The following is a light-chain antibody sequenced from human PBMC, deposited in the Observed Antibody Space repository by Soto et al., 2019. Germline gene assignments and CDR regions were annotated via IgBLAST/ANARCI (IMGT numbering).Light chain of an antibody. Sequence: EIGLTHSPGTLSLSPGERATRSCRARQSVSSSYLAWYQQNPGQAPRLLIYGASSRATGIPDRFSGSVSGTDFALTISRLEPADFAVYYCQQYGSSPGYTFGQGPKLEI. J-gene: IGKJ2*01. V-gene: IGKV3-20*01. CDR3: QQYGSSPGYT. CDR2: GAS. CDR1: QSVSSSY.